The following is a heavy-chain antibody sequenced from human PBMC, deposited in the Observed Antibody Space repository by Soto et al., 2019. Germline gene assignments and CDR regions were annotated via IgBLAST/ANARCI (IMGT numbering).Heavy chain of an antibody. CDR3: ARDGRARSAYSSDYYYFSGMDV. CDR2: MSFEGSNE. V-gene: IGHV3-30*03. D-gene: IGHD3-3*01. Sequence: GGPLRLSCVASGFAFSNYGMHWVRQAPGKGLEWVAVMSFEGSNEYYADSVKGRFTISRDNAKNSLYLQMNSLRDEDTAVYFCARDGRARSAYSSDYYYFSGMDVWGQGTTVTVSS. J-gene: IGHJ6*02. CDR1: GFAFSNYG.